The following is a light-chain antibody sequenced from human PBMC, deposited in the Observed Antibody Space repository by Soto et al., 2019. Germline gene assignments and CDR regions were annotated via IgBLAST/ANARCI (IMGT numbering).Light chain of an antibody. CDR2: GSS. Sequence: EVVLTQSPGTLSLSPGERATVSCRASQSVSNNYVAWYQQKPGQAPRLLIFGSSDRATGIPDRFSGSGSGTDFTLTISRLEPEDFAVYFCQQYGSSPPHTFGQGTNVEIK. J-gene: IGKJ2*01. CDR1: QSVSNNY. CDR3: QQYGSSPPHT. V-gene: IGKV3-20*01.